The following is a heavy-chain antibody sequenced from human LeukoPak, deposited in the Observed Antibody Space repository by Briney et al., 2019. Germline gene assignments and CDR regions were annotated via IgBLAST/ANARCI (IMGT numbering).Heavy chain of an antibody. CDR1: GFTFSDYY. J-gene: IGHJ4*02. V-gene: IGHV3-11*01. Sequence: GGSLRLSSAASGFTFSDYYMSWIRQAPGKGLEWVSYISSSGSTLYYADSVKGRFTISRDNAKNSLYLQMNSLRAEDTAVYYCARDERGVNYYDSSGYYNVFDYWGQGTLVTVSS. CDR3: ARDERGVNYYDSSGYYNVFDY. CDR2: ISSSGSTL. D-gene: IGHD3-22*01.